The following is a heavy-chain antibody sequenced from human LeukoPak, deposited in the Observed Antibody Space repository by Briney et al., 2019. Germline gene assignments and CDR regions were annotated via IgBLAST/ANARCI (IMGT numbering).Heavy chain of an antibody. CDR3: AKEIEGYSYVDWFDP. CDR1: GFTFSSYA. D-gene: IGHD5-18*01. J-gene: IGHJ5*02. V-gene: IGHV3-23*01. CDR2: ISGSGGST. Sequence: PGGSLRLSCAASGFTFSSYAMSWVRQAPGKGLEWVSAISGSGGSTYYADSVKGRFTISRDNSKNTLYLQMNSLRAEGTAVYYCAKEIEGYSYVDWFDPWGQGTLVTVSS.